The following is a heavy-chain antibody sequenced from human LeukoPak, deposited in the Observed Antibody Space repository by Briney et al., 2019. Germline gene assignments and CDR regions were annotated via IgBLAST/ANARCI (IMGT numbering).Heavy chain of an antibody. Sequence: GESLKISCKGSGYSFTSYWIGWVRQMPRKGLEWMGIIYPGYSDTRHSPPFQGQVTISADKSISTAYLQWSSLKASDTAMYYCARRAIVGYCSSTSCSYYFDYWGQGTLVTVSS. CDR3: ARRAIVGYCSSTSCSYYFDY. D-gene: IGHD2-2*01. CDR2: IYPGYSDT. J-gene: IGHJ4*02. CDR1: GYSFTSYW. V-gene: IGHV5-51*01.